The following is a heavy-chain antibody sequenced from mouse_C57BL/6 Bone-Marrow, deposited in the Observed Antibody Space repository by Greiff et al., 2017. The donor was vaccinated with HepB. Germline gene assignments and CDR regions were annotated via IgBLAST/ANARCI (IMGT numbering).Heavy chain of an antibody. Sequence: QVQLQQSGAELVKPGASVKISCKASGYAFSSYWMNWVKQRPGKGLEWIGQIYPGDGDTNYNGKFKGKATLTADKSSTAYMQLSSLTSEDSAVYFCARDNYGSSWFAYWGQGTLVTVSA. J-gene: IGHJ3*01. D-gene: IGHD1-1*01. CDR2: IYPGDGDT. CDR3: ARDNYGSSWFAY. V-gene: IGHV1-80*01. CDR1: GYAFSSYW.